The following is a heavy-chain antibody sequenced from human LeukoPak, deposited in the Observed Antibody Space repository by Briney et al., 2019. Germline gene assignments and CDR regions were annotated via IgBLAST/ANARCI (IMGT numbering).Heavy chain of an antibody. CDR2: ISGSGGST. J-gene: IGHJ3*02. CDR3: ARDPQGDLYDSSGYYPNAFDI. D-gene: IGHD3-22*01. CDR1: GFTFSSYG. V-gene: IGHV3-23*01. Sequence: GGSLRLSCAASGFTFSSYGMSWVRQAPGKGLEWVSAISGSGGSTYYADSVKGRFTISRDNAKNSLYLQMNSLRAEDTAVYYCARDPQGDLYDSSGYYPNAFDIWGQGTMVTVSS.